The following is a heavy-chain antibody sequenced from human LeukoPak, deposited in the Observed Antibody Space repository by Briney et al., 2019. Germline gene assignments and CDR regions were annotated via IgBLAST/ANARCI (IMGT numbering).Heavy chain of an antibody. D-gene: IGHD7-27*01. J-gene: IGHJ4*02. CDR2: IIPIFGTA. CDR3: ARATGANYHFDY. CDR1: GGTFSSYA. V-gene: IGHV1-69*06. Sequence: SVKVSCKASGGTFSSYAISWVRQAPGQGLEWVGGIIPIFGTANYAQKFQGRVTITADKSTSTAYMELSSLRSEDTAVYYCARATGANYHFDYWGQGTLVTVSS.